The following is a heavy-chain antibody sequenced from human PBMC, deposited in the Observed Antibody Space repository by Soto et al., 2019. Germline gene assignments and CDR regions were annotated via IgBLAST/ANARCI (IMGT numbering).Heavy chain of an antibody. CDR3: AKDLAVADRLNRYYSYYVMDV. V-gene: IGHV3-43*01. Sequence: EVQLVESGGVVVQPGGSLRLSCAASGFTFDDYTMHWVHQAPGKGLEWVSLISWDGGSTYYADSVKGRFTISSYNSKNSLYLQMNSLRTEDTALYYCAKDLAVADRLNRYYSYYVMDVWGQGTTVTVSS. D-gene: IGHD6-19*01. CDR1: GFTFDDYT. CDR2: ISWDGGST. J-gene: IGHJ6*02.